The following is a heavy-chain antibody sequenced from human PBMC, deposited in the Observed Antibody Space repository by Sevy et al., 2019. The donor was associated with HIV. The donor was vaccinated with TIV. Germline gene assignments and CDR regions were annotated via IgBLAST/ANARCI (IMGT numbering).Heavy chain of an antibody. J-gene: IGHJ4*02. CDR2: ISSSGYI. Sequence: GGSLRLSCVASGFTFSRHSMNWVRQAPGKGLEWVSSISSSGYIYSPDSLKGRFTISRDNAKNSVYLQMNSLRPEDTAVYYCARDEFGDYYFDSWGQGTLVTVSS. V-gene: IGHV3-21*01. CDR1: GFTFSRHS. D-gene: IGHD4-17*01. CDR3: ARDEFGDYYFDS.